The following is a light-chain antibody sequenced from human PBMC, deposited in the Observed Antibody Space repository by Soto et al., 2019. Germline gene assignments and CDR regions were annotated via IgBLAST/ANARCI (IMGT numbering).Light chain of an antibody. CDR3: QQANSFPIT. V-gene: IGKV1-12*01. Sequence: DIQMTQSPSSVSSSVGDRFSITCRASQDISTWLAWYQQKPGKAPNLLIYTASNLQSGVPSRFSGSGSGTHFTLTISSLQPEDFATYYCQQANSFPITFGQGTRLEIK. CDR1: QDISTW. CDR2: TAS. J-gene: IGKJ5*01.